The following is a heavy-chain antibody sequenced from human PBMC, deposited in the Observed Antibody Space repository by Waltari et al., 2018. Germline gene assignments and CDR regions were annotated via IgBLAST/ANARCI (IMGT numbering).Heavy chain of an antibody. V-gene: IGHV4-59*01. CDR1: GGSISSYY. CDR2: IYYSGST. CDR3: ARSDYCSGGSCYSVVSVTHLFDP. J-gene: IGHJ5*02. D-gene: IGHD2-15*01. Sequence: QVQLQESGPGLVKPSETLSLTCTVSGGSISSYYWSWIRQPPGKGLAWIGYIYYSGSTNYNPSLKSRVTISVDTSKNQFSLKLSSVTAADTAVYYCARSDYCSGGSCYSVVSVTHLFDPWGQGTLVTVSS.